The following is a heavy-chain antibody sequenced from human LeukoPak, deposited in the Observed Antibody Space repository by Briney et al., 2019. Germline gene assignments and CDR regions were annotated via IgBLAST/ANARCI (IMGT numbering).Heavy chain of an antibody. CDR2: ISAYNGNT. J-gene: IGHJ4*02. V-gene: IGHV1-18*01. Sequence: ASVKVSCKASGYTFTSYGISWVRQAPGQGLEWMGWISAYNGNTNYAQKLQGRVTMTTDTSTSTAYMELRSLRSDDTAVYHCARTYYYDSGGYTTDYWGQGTLVTVSS. D-gene: IGHD3-22*01. CDR3: ARTYYYDSGGYTTDY. CDR1: GYTFTSYG.